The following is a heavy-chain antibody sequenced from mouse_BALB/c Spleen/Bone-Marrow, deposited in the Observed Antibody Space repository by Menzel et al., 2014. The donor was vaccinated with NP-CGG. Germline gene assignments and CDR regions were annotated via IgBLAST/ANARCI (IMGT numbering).Heavy chain of an antibody. Sequence: QVQLQQSGTEVVRPGASVKLSCKASGYSFTTYWMNWVKQRPGQGLEWIGMIHPSDSETRLNQKFKDKATLTVDKSSSTAYMQLNSPTSEDSAVYYCARAKVYYGISWFAYWGQGTLVTVSA. D-gene: IGHD2-1*01. J-gene: IGHJ3*01. CDR2: IHPSDSET. CDR1: GYSFTTYW. V-gene: IGHV1-61*01. CDR3: ARAKVYYGISWFAY.